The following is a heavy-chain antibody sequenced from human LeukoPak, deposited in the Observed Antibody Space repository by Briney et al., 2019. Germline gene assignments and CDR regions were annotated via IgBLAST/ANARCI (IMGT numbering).Heavy chain of an antibody. J-gene: IGHJ4*02. CDR2: INHSGST. Sequence: SETLSLTCAVYGGSFSGYYWSWIRQPPGKGLEWIGEINHSGSTNYNPSLKSRVTISVDTSKNQFSLKLSSVTAADTAVYYCARQAGGGTFDYWGQGTLVTVSS. V-gene: IGHV4-34*01. D-gene: IGHD6-19*01. CDR3: ARQAGGGTFDY. CDR1: GGSFSGYY.